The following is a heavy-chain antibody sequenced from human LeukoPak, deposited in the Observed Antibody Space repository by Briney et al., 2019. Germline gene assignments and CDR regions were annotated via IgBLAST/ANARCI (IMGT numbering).Heavy chain of an antibody. J-gene: IGHJ3*02. CDR3: ARAGTGGGSFDI. CDR2: ISYDGSNK. D-gene: IGHD3-10*01. V-gene: IGHV3-30-3*01. Sequence: RSGGSLRLSCAASGFTFSSYAMHWVRQAPGKGLEWVAVISYDGSNKYYADSVKGRFTISRDNSKNTLYLQMNSLRAEDTAVYYCARAGTGGGSFDIWGQGTMVTVSS. CDR1: GFTFSSYA.